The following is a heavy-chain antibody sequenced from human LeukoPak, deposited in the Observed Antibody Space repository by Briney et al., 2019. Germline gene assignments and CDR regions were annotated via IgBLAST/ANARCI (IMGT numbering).Heavy chain of an antibody. CDR2: IYHSGST. Sequence: SGTLSLTCAVSGGSISSSNWWSWVRQPPGKGLEWIGEIYHSGSTNYNPSLKSRVTISVDKSKNQFSLKLSSVTAADTAVYYCARDRIAAAEGPLYYFDYWGQGTLVTVSS. CDR3: ARDRIAAAEGPLYYFDY. J-gene: IGHJ4*02. V-gene: IGHV4-4*02. CDR1: GGSISSSNW. D-gene: IGHD6-13*01.